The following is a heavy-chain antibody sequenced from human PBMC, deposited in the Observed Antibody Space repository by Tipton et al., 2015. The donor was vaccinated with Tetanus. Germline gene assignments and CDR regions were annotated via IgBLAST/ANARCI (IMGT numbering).Heavy chain of an antibody. V-gene: IGHV1-18*01. Sequence: QLVQSGPEVKKPGSSVKVSCKSSGGTFSAYAISWVRQAPGQGLEWMGWINTDKGSTNYAQNLQGRVIMTTDTSTLTAYMELRSLRSDDTAVYYCARGGTMDYWGQGTLVTVSS. CDR2: INTDKGST. CDR1: GGTFSAYA. CDR3: ARGGTMDY. D-gene: IGHD1-1*01. J-gene: IGHJ4*02.